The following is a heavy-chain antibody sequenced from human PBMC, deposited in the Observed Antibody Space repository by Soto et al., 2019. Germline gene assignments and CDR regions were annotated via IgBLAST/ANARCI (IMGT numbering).Heavy chain of an antibody. CDR1: GFTFTDHG. Sequence: GSLRLSCVASGFTFTDHGVHWVRQAPGKGLEWVSGFRASGDDGTTYYADSVKGRFTISRDNSKNTLFLQMNSLRAEDTAIYYCAKKVNSGSGSQYFDYWGQGTLVTVSS. CDR2: FRASGDDGTT. J-gene: IGHJ4*02. D-gene: IGHD3-10*01. V-gene: IGHV3-23*01. CDR3: AKKVNSGSGSQYFDY.